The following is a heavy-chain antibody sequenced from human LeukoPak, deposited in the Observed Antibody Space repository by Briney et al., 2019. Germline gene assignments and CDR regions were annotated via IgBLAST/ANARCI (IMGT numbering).Heavy chain of an antibody. CDR3: ARSVEMATGWDAFDI. J-gene: IGHJ3*02. Sequence: SETLSLTCTVSGDSMSSSNYYWGWIRQPPGRGLEWIGNIHYTGNTYYNPSLKSRVTISVDTSKNQFSLKLSSVTAADTAVYYCARSVEMATGWDAFDIWGQGTMVTVSS. D-gene: IGHD5-24*01. CDR1: GDSMSSSNYY. V-gene: IGHV4-39*07. CDR2: IHYTGNT.